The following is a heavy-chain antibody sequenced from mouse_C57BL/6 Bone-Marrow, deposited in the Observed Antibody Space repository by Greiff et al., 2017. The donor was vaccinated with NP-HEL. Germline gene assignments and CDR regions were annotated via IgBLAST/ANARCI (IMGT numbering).Heavy chain of an antibody. CDR3: ARRRFHYEYFDV. D-gene: IGHD1-1*01. J-gene: IGHJ1*03. CDR1: GYTFTSYG. V-gene: IGHV1-81*01. CDR2: IYPRSGNT. Sequence: QVQLQQSGAELARPGASVKLSCKASGYTFTSYGISWVNRGPGRGLGWIGRIYPRSGNTYYNGKLKGKATLTADKSSSTAYMELRSLTSEDSAVYFCARRRFHYEYFDVWGTGTTVTVSS.